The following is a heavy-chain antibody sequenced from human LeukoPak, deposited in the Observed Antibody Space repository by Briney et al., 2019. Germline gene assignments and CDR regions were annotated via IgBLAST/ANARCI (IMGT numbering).Heavy chain of an antibody. J-gene: IGHJ5*02. Sequence: GGSLRLSCAASGFAFSKYWMSWVRQAPGKGLEWVANIKEDGSIEDYADSVKGRFTVSRDNAKNSLYLQMISLRVEDTAVYYCVSQQLAPPWGQGTLVTVSS. D-gene: IGHD5-24*01. V-gene: IGHV3-7*01. CDR1: GFAFSKYW. CDR3: VSQQLAPP. CDR2: IKEDGSIE.